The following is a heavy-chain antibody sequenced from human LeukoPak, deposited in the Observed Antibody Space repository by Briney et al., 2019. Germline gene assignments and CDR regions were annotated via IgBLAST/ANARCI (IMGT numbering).Heavy chain of an antibody. V-gene: IGHV1-3*01. D-gene: IGHD6-6*01. CDR1: GYSFTAYN. Sequence: ASVKVSCKASGYSFTAYNIHWVRQAPGQRLEWMGWIAPGNGNTKYSQKFQGRVTLTRDTSASTAYMELSSLTSEDTAVYYCAIYSSSPGGYFDYWGQGTLVTVSS. CDR3: AIYSSSPGGYFDY. J-gene: IGHJ4*02. CDR2: IAPGNGNT.